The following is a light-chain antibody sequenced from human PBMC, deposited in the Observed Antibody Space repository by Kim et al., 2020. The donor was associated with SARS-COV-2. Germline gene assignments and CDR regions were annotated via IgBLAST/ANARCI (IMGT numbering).Light chain of an antibody. J-gene: IGLJ3*02. CDR1: ISNIGSNT. CDR2: GDD. Sequence: ELTQPPSASGTPGQRVTIFCSGSISNIGSNTVTWYQQLPGAAPKLLIYGDDLRPPRVPDRFSGSKSGTSASLAISGLQSEDEADYYCATHDESQVVFGGGTQLTVL. V-gene: IGLV1-44*01. CDR3: ATHDESQVV.